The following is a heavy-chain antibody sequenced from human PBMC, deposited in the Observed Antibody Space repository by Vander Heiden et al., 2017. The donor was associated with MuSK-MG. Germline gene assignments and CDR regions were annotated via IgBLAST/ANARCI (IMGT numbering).Heavy chain of an antibody. CDR3: AKRAGTTVTTYPFDY. J-gene: IGHJ4*02. Sequence: EVQLLESGGGLVQHGGSLRLSCAASGFTFSPDAMSWVRQAPGKGLEWVSAISGSGGSTYYADSVKGRFTISRDNSKNTLYLQMNSLRAEDTAVYYCAKRAGTTVTTYPFDYWGRGTLVTVSS. CDR2: ISGSGGST. D-gene: IGHD4-17*01. V-gene: IGHV3-23*01. CDR1: GFTFSPDA.